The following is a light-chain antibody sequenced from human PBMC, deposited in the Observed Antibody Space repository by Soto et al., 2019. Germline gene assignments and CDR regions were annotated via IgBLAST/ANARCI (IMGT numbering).Light chain of an antibody. Sequence: SALTQPASVSGSPGQSITISCTGTSSDVGSYNSVSWYQQHPGKAPKVMIYDVSNRPSGVSNRFSGSKSGNTASLTISGLQAEDEADYYCGSYTSSSTLVFGGGTKVTVL. CDR2: DVS. CDR1: SSDVGSYNS. V-gene: IGLV2-14*01. CDR3: GSYTSSSTLV. J-gene: IGLJ2*01.